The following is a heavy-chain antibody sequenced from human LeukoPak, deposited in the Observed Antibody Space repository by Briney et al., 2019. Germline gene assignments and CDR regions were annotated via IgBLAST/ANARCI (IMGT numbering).Heavy chain of an antibody. V-gene: IGHV1-2*02. Sequence: ASVKVSCKASGYTFTGYYMHWVRQAPGQGLEWMGWINPNSGGTNYAQKFQGRVTMTRDTSASTAYMELSSLRSEDTAVYYCAREEEQQLANYYYYYGMDVWGQGTTVTVSS. J-gene: IGHJ6*02. D-gene: IGHD6-13*01. CDR1: GYTFTGYY. CDR3: AREEEQQLANYYYYYGMDV. CDR2: INPNSGGT.